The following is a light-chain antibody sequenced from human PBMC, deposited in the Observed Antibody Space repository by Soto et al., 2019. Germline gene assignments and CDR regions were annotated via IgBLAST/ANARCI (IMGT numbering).Light chain of an antibody. CDR1: QSISSW. CDR2: DAS. V-gene: IGKV1-5*01. J-gene: IGKJ1*01. Sequence: DIQMTQSPSTLSASVGDRVTITCRASQSISSWLAWYQQKPGKAPNLLIYDASSLQSGVPSRFSGSGFGTEFTLTISSLQPDDFATYYCQQYNSYSPKPWTFGQGTKVDIK. CDR3: QQYNSYSPKPWT.